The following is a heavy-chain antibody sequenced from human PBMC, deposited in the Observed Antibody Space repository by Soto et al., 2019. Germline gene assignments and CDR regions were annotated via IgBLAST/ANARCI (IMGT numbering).Heavy chain of an antibody. CDR2: IYYSGST. Sequence: QVQLQDSGPGLLKPSQTLSLTCTVSGGSISSGGYYWSWIRQHPGKGLEWIGYIYYSGSTDYNPSLKSRVTISVDTSKNQFSLKLSSVTAADTAVYYCARGVGGETFDYWGQGTLVTVSS. CDR1: GGSISSGGYY. J-gene: IGHJ4*02. V-gene: IGHV4-31*03. CDR3: ARGVGGETFDY. D-gene: IGHD2-21*01.